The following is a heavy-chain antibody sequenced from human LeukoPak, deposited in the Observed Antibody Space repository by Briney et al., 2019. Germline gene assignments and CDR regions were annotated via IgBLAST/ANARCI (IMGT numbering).Heavy chain of an antibody. D-gene: IGHD6-25*01. V-gene: IGHV4-38-2*02. CDR1: GHSSINTYY. CDR3: ARNASSGLFND. CDR2: VHRNGNN. Sequence: SETLSLTCTVSGHSSINTYYWGWIRHSPGKGLEWIGSVHRNGNNYEIGITHYNPSLRSPVTVSADTSKIQFSLTLRSVTAADTAVYFCARNASSGLFNDWGQGTLVTVSS. J-gene: IGHJ1*01.